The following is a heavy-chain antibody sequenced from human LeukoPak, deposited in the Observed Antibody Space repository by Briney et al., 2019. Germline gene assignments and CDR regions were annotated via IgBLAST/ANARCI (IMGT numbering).Heavy chain of an antibody. CDR2: IWYDGSNQ. CDR3: ARDLATTTHSAWYFDL. J-gene: IGHJ2*01. D-gene: IGHD4-11*01. V-gene: IGHV3-33*01. Sequence: GGSLRLSCAASGFTFSNHGMHWVRQTPGKGLEWVATIWYDGSNQYYPDSVKGRLTISRDNSKNTLYLQMNGLRAEDTALYYCARDLATTTHSAWYFDLWGRGSLVTVSS. CDR1: GFTFSNHG.